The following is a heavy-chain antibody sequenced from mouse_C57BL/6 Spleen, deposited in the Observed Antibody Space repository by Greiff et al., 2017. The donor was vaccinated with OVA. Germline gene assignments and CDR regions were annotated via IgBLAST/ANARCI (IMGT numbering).Heavy chain of an antibody. Sequence: EVQRVESGGGLVQPGGSLKLSCAASGFTFSDYGMAWVRQAPRKGPEWVAFISNLAYSIYYADTVTGRFTISRANAKNTLYLEMSSLRSEDTAMYYCARQGDGYDWYFDVWGTGTTVTVSS. CDR3: ARQGDGYDWYFDV. V-gene: IGHV5-15*01. J-gene: IGHJ1*03. D-gene: IGHD2-3*01. CDR1: GFTFSDYG. CDR2: ISNLAYSI.